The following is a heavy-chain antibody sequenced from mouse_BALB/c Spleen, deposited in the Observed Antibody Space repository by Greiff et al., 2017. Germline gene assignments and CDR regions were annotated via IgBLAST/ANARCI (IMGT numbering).Heavy chain of an antibody. V-gene: IGHV7-1*02. Sequence: DVMLVESGGGLVQPGGSLRLSCATSGFTFSDFYMEWVRQPPGKRLEWIAASRNKANDYTTEYSASVKGRFIVSRDTSQSIIYLQMNALGAEDTAVYYCGADELRREFAYWGQGTLVTVSA. CDR2: SRNKANDYTT. CDR3: GADELRREFAY. CDR1: GFTFSDFY. J-gene: IGHJ3*01. D-gene: IGHD4-1*01.